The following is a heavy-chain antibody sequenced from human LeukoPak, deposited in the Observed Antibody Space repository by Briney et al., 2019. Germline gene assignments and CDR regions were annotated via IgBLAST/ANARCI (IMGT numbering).Heavy chain of an antibody. J-gene: IGHJ4*02. CDR3: ARDPGGVRPYPWDY. D-gene: IGHD3-10*01. Sequence: GGSLRLSCAASGFTVISNYISWVRQAPGKGLEWVSVIYSGGSTYYADSVKGRFTISRDNSKNTLYLQMNSLRAEDTAVYYCARDPGGVRPYPWDYWGQGTLVTVSS. V-gene: IGHV3-53*01. CDR1: GFTVISNY. CDR2: IYSGGST.